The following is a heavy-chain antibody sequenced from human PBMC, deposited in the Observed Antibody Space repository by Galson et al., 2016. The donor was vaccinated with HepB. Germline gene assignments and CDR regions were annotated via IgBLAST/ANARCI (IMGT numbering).Heavy chain of an antibody. CDR1: ELSIISSA. CDR3: AKCSVFSTGWCNSLDP. D-gene: IGHD6-19*01. V-gene: IGHV3-23*01. CDR2: IRAGGGDT. J-gene: IGHJ5*02. Sequence: SLRLSCAVSELSIISSAMSWVRQAPGTGLEWVSSIRAGGGDTYYPDSVKGRFTTSRDMSKNTLYLQMGSLRAEDTAVYYCAKCSVFSTGWCNSLDPWGQGTLVIVSS.